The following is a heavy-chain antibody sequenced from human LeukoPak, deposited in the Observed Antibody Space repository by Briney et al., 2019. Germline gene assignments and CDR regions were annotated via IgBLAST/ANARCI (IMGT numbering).Heavy chain of an antibody. V-gene: IGHV3-21*01. CDR3: ARDRTMTGDRGIDY. Sequence: GGSLRLSCAASGFTFSSYSMNWVRQAPGKGLEWVSAIHSSGNTYYADSVKGRVTISRDNAKNSLYLQMNSLRGEDTGVYYRARDRTMTGDRGIDYWGQGTPVTVSS. CDR1: GFTFSSYS. J-gene: IGHJ4*02. CDR2: IHSSGNT. D-gene: IGHD3-22*01.